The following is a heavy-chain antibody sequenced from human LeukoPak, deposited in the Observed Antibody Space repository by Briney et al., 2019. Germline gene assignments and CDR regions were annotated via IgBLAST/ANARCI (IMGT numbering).Heavy chain of an antibody. CDR2: IYTSGST. J-gene: IGHJ4*02. Sequence: PSETLSLTCTVSGGSISSYYWSWIRQPAGKGLEWIGRIYTSGSTNYNPSLKSRVTMSVDTSKNQFSLKLSSVTAADTAVYYCARMSIIAAAGTYYFDYWGQGTLVTVSP. CDR3: ARMSIIAAAGTYYFDY. V-gene: IGHV4-4*07. D-gene: IGHD6-13*01. CDR1: GGSISSYY.